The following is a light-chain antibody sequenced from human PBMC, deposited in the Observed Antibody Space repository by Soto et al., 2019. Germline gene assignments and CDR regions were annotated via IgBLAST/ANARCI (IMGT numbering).Light chain of an antibody. CDR1: QGISNY. J-gene: IGKJ5*01. V-gene: IGKV1-17*03. CDR2: DAS. CDR3: QQYNSFWT. Sequence: DIQMTQSPSAMSASVGDRVTITCRASQGISNYLAWFQQKPGKVPKRLISDASTLQNGVPFRFSGRGSGTDFTLTISSLQPDDSATYYCQQYNSFWTFGQGTRLEIK.